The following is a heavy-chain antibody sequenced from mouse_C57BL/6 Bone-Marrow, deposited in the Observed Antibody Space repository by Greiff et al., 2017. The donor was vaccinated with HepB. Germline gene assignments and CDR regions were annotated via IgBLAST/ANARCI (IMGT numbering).Heavy chain of an antibody. J-gene: IGHJ4*01. CDR1: GYTFTSYW. CDR3: ARGYYYGSPYAMDY. Sequence: QVQLQQPGAELVRPGSSVKLSCKASGYTFTSYWMDLVKQRPGQGLEWIGNIYPSDSETHYNQKFKDKATLTVDKSSSTAYMQLSSLTSEDSAVYYCARGYYYGSPYAMDYWGQGTSVTVSS. CDR2: IYPSDSET. D-gene: IGHD1-1*01. V-gene: IGHV1-61*01.